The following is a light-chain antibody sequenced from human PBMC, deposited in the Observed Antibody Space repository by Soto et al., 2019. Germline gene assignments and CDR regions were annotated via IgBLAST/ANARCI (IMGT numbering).Light chain of an antibody. CDR3: QSYDSSLRVV. Sequence: QSVLTQPPSVSGAPGQRVTISCTGSSSNIGAGYDVHWYQQLPGTAPKVLIYGNNNRPSGVPDRFSGSKSGTSASLAITGLQAEDEADYYCQSYDSSLRVVFGGGTMLTVL. CDR1: SSNIGAGYD. CDR2: GNN. J-gene: IGLJ2*01. V-gene: IGLV1-40*01.